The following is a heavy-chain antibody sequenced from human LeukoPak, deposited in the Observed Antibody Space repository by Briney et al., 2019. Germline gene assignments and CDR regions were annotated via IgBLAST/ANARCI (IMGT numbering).Heavy chain of an antibody. Sequence: SETLSLTCTVSGGSISSYYWSWIRQPPGKGLEWIGYIYYSGSTNYNPSLKSRVTISVDTSKNQFSLKLSSVTAADTAVYYCARNYDILPHFDYWGQGTLDTVSS. D-gene: IGHD3-9*01. CDR1: GGSISSYY. V-gene: IGHV4-59*01. CDR3: ARNYDILPHFDY. CDR2: IYYSGST. J-gene: IGHJ4*02.